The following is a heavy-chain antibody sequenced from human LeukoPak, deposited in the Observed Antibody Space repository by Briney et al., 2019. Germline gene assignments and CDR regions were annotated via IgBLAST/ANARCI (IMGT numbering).Heavy chain of an antibody. V-gene: IGHV4-61*02. CDR1: GNSISSGDNY. Sequence: SQTLSLTCTVSGNSISSGDNYWSWIRQPAGKGLEWIGRIYTSGSTNYNPSLKSQVTISGDTSKNQFSLRLSSVTAADTAVYYCARASYSYDINGWVPFDYWGQGTLVTVSS. CDR2: IYTSGST. J-gene: IGHJ4*02. CDR3: ARASYSYDINGWVPFDY. D-gene: IGHD3-22*01.